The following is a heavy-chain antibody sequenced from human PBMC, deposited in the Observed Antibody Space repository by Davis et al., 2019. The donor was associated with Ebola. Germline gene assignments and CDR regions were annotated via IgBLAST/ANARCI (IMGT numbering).Heavy chain of an antibody. CDR3: ARGVVAGPLFDY. CDR1: GGSIGSSSYN. D-gene: IGHD2-15*01. V-gene: IGHV4-61*05. Sequence: MPSETLSLTCTVFGGSIGSSSYNWGWIRQPPGKGLEWIGYIYYSGSTNYNPSLKSRVIISVDTSKNQFSLKLSSVTAADTAVFYCARGVVAGPLFDYWGQGTLVTVSS. CDR2: IYYSGST. J-gene: IGHJ4*02.